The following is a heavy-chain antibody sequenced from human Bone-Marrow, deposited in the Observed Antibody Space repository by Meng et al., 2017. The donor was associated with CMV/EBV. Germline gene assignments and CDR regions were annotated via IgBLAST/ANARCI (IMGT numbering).Heavy chain of an antibody. CDR3: ARGYCSGTSCYGDAFDI. CDR2: ISSSGSTI. CDR1: GFTFSSYS. J-gene: IGHJ3*02. D-gene: IGHD2-2*01. V-gene: IGHV3-48*04. Sequence: GESLKISCVASGFTFSSYSMNWVRQAPGKGLEWVSYISSSGSTIYYADSVKGRFTISRDNAKNSLYLQMNSLRAEDTAVYYCARGYCSGTSCYGDAFDIWGQGTMVTVSS.